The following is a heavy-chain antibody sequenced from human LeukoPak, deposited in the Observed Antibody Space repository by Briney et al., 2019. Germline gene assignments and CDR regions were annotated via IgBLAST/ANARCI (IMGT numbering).Heavy chain of an antibody. J-gene: IGHJ4*02. D-gene: IGHD3-22*01. Sequence: SETLSLTCTVSGVSISSSSYYWGWIRQPPGKGLEWIGSIYYSGSTYYNPSLKSRVTISVDTSKNQFSLKLSSVTAADTAVYYCASACRGYFYDSSGYPDYFDYWGQGTLVTVSS. CDR3: ASACRGYFYDSSGYPDYFDY. V-gene: IGHV4-39*01. CDR2: IYYSGST. CDR1: GVSISSSSYY.